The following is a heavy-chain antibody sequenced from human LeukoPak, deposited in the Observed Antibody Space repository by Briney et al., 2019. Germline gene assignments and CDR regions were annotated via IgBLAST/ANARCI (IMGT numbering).Heavy chain of an antibody. CDR3: AKDSDPDILTGHVIL. CDR1: GFTFSSYS. CDR2: ISWNSGDI. V-gene: IGHV3-9*01. D-gene: IGHD3-9*01. J-gene: IGHJ4*02. Sequence: PGGSLRLSCAASGFTFSSYSMNWVRQAPGKGLEWVSSISWNSGDIDYTDSVKGRFTISRDNAKNSLYLQMNSLRADDTAWYYCAKDSDPDILTGHVILWGQGTQVTVSS.